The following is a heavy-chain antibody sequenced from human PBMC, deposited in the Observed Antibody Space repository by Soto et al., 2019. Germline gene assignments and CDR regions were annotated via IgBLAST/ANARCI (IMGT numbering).Heavy chain of an antibody. CDR3: AHRGVTGAGYFDL. D-gene: IGHD2-21*02. CDR1: GFSLSTSRVG. J-gene: IGHJ2*01. V-gene: IGHV2-5*01. Sequence: QITLKESGPTLVKPTQTLTVTCNFYGFSLSTSRVGVGWIRQPPGKALEWLAVIYWNDDKRYSPSLKSRLTITKDTSKNQVVLIMTNVDPVDTASYFCAHRGVTGAGYFDLWGRGTLVTVSS. CDR2: IYWNDDK.